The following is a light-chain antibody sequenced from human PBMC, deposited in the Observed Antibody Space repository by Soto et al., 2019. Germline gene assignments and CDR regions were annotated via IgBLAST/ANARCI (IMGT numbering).Light chain of an antibody. Sequence: QSVLTQPPSASGTPGQRVTISCSGSSSNIGSKTVNWYQQLPGKTPKLLIYRNDQRPSGVPDRFSGSKSGTSASLAISGLQSEDEADYYCAAWDASLNGVVFGGGTKLTVL. V-gene: IGLV1-44*01. CDR1: SSNIGSKT. CDR2: RND. CDR3: AAWDASLNGVV. J-gene: IGLJ2*01.